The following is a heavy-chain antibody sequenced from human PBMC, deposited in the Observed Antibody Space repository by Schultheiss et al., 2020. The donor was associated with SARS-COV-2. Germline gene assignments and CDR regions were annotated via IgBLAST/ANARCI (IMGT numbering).Heavy chain of an antibody. D-gene: IGHD2-2*01. V-gene: IGHV3-66*04. CDR1: GFTVSSNY. CDR2: IYSGGST. CDR3: ARQLVVPAATPMDV. Sequence: GGSLRLSCAASGFTVSSNYMSWVRQAPGKGLEWVSVIYSGGSTYYADSVKGRFTISRDNAKNSLYLQMNSLRAEDTAVYYCARQLVVPAATPMDVWGKGTTVTVSS. J-gene: IGHJ6*03.